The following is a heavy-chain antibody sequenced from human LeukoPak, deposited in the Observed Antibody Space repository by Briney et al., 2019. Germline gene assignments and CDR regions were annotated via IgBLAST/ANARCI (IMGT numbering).Heavy chain of an antibody. Sequence: GRSLRLSCAASGFTFDDYAMYWVRQAPGKGLEWVSGITWNSGMVGYADSVKGRFTITRDNAKNSLYLQMNSLRAEDAALYYCVKDTTTGYSYASRYFDYWGQGTLVTVSS. D-gene: IGHD5-18*01. CDR1: GFTFDDYA. V-gene: IGHV3-9*01. CDR2: ITWNSGMV. CDR3: VKDTTTGYSYASRYFDY. J-gene: IGHJ4*02.